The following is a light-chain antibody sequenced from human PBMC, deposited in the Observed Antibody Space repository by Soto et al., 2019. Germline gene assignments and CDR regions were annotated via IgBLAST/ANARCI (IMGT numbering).Light chain of an antibody. J-gene: IGKJ1*01. CDR3: QQYYGNFMT. CDR2: KAS. CDR1: QSVRTW. V-gene: IGKV1-5*03. Sequence: DIQMTQSASTLSASVGDRITISCRASQSVRTWLAWHQQKPGKAPKVLIYKASILQSGVPSRFSGSGSGTEFTLTISSLQPDDFATYYCQQYYGNFMTFGQGTKVEIK.